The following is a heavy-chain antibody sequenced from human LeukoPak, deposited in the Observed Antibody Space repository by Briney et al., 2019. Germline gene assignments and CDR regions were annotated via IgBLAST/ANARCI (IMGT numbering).Heavy chain of an antibody. J-gene: IGHJ4*02. D-gene: IGHD1-1*01. CDR2: ISGSDDRE. Sequence: GGSLRLSCAASGFTLGNFGMIWVRQAPGKGLEWLSSISGSDDREYYADSVRGRFTISRDNSENTLYLQMNSLRAEDTAIYYCARKNDDNNWGLDYWGQGTLVTVSS. CDR1: GFTLGNFG. CDR3: ARKNDDNNWGLDY. V-gene: IGHV3-23*01.